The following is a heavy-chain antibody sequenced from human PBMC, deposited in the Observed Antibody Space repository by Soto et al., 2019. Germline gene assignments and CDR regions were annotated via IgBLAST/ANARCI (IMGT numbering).Heavy chain of an antibody. CDR2: ISGSGGST. CDR3: ANAHTRPCRFDP. CDR1: GFTFSSYA. Sequence: GGSLRLSCAASGFTFSSYAMSWVRQAPGKGLEWVSAISGSGGSTYYADSVKGRFTISRDNSKNTLYLQMNSLRAEDTAVYYCANAHTRPCRFDPWGQGTLVTVSA. V-gene: IGHV3-23*01. J-gene: IGHJ5*02. D-gene: IGHD3-3*01.